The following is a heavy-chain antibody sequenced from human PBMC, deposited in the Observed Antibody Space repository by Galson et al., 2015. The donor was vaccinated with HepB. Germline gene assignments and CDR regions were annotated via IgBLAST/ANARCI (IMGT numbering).Heavy chain of an antibody. CDR1: GGSINNFY. J-gene: IGHJ4*02. V-gene: IGHV4-59*01. CDR3: ARVRFDWNYSIDS. D-gene: IGHD1-7*01. Sequence: ETLSLTCSVSGGSINNFYWSWIRQAPGKGLDWIGYLNSGGSSPHPSLKSRVTMSVDTSKNHLSLRLHSVTAADTAVYFCARVRFDWNYSIDSWGQGILVTVSS. CDR2: LNSGGS.